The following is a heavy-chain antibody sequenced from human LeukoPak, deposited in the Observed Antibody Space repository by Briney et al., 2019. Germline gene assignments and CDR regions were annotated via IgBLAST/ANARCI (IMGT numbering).Heavy chain of an antibody. D-gene: IGHD3-22*01. V-gene: IGHV1-46*01. Sequence: ASVKVSCKASGYTFTSYYMHWVRQAPGQGLEWMGIINPSGGSTSYAQKFQGRVTMTRDMSTSTVYMELSSLRSEDTAVYHCARGVVINSYYYYMDVWGKGTTVTVSS. J-gene: IGHJ6*03. CDR1: GYTFTSYY. CDR2: INPSGGST. CDR3: ARGVVINSYYYYMDV.